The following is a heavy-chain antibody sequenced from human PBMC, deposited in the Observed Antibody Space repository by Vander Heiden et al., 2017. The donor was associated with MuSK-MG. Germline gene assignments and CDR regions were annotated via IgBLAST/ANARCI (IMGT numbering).Heavy chain of an antibody. Sequence: QVQLQQWGAGLLKPSETLSLTCAVYAGSSSGYYWIWIRQPPRKGLEWIGEINHSGSTNYNPSLKSRVTISVDTSKNQFSLKLSSVTAADTAVYYCARGRGCSGGSCYSSFDYWGQGTLVTVSS. CDR2: INHSGST. J-gene: IGHJ4*02. V-gene: IGHV4-34*01. D-gene: IGHD2-15*01. CDR3: ARGRGCSGGSCYSSFDY. CDR1: AGSSSGYY.